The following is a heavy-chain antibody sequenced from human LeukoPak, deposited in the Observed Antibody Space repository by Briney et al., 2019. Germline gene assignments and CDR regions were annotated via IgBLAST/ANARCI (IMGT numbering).Heavy chain of an antibody. V-gene: IGHV3-74*01. J-gene: IGHJ4*02. CDR3: ARDVQGGYCSSASCYSDY. CDR1: GFSFSSYW. Sequence: GESLKISCAASGFSFSSYWMHWVRQAPGKGLVWVSRINSDGSSTIYADSVRGRFTISRDNSKNTLYLQMNSLRVDDTAVYYCARDVQGGYCSSASCYSDYWGQGTLVTVSS. D-gene: IGHD2-2*01. CDR2: INSDGSST.